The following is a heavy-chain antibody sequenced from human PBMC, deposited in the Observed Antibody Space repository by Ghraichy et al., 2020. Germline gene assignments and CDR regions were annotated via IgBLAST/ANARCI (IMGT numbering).Heavy chain of an antibody. J-gene: IGHJ4*02. CDR1: GGSVSSGSYY. V-gene: IGHV4-61*01. D-gene: IGHD5-18*01. CDR3: ARNRDTAMKKTHFDY. Sequence: ETLSLTCTVSGGSVSSGSYYWSWIRQPPGKGLEWIGEINHSGSTNYNPSLKSRVTISVDTSKNQFSLKLSSVTAADTAVYYCARNRDTAMKKTHFDYWGQGTLVTVSS. CDR2: INHSGST.